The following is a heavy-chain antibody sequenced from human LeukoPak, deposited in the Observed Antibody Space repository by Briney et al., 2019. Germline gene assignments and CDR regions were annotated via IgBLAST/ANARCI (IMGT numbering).Heavy chain of an antibody. CDR2: IKQDGSEK. Sequence: GGSLRLSCAASGFTFSSYWMSWVRQAPGKGLEWVANIKQDGSEKYYVDSVKGRFTISRDNAKNSLYLQMNSLRAEDTAVYYCARSSTHYDFWSGYYYFDYWGQGTLVTVSS. V-gene: IGHV3-7*01. CDR3: ARSSTHYDFWSGYYYFDY. D-gene: IGHD3-3*01. J-gene: IGHJ4*02. CDR1: GFTFSSYW.